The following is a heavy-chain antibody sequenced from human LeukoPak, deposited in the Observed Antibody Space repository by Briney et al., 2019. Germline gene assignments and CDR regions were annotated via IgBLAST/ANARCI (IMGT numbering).Heavy chain of an antibody. CDR3: IRDFRSADL. V-gene: IGHV3-74*01. CDR2: IYVDGRTT. J-gene: IGHJ5*02. CDR1: GCTFSNYW. Sequence: GVSLRLSCVTSGCTFSNYWMHLVRQPPWKWLVWVSRIYVDGRTTNYADSVKGRFTISRDNAKNTVYLEMNSLSVEDTATYYCIRDFRSADLWGQGTLVTVTS.